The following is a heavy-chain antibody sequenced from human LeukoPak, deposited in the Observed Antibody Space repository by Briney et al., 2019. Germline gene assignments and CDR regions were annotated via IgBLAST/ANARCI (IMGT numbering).Heavy chain of an antibody. V-gene: IGHV4-34*01. CDR1: GGSFSGYY. D-gene: IGHD5-18*01. J-gene: IGHJ6*02. CDR3: ARGIQLWLHPLFYYSYGIDA. CDR2: INHSGST. Sequence: SETLSLTCAVYGGSFSGYYWSWIRQPPGKGLEWIGEINHSGSTNYNPALKSRGTISVDTAKNQFSLKLSSVTAADTAVSYCARGIQLWLHPLFYYSYGIDAWGQGTTVTVSS.